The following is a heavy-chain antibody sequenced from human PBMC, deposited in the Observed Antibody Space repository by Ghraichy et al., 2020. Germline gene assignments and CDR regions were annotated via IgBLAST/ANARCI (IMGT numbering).Heavy chain of an antibody. Sequence: GESMNISCTASGFSFSSYALHWVRQDPGTGLEWVTVISYDGTNKYYAESVKGRFTISRDNSKDTLYLQMSNLRPEDTAVYHCARAYVTTATPTPMDVWGQGTTVTVSS. D-gene: IGHD4-17*01. V-gene: IGHV3-30-3*01. CDR3: ARAYVTTATPTPMDV. CDR1: GFSFSSYA. J-gene: IGHJ6*01. CDR2: ISYDGTNK.